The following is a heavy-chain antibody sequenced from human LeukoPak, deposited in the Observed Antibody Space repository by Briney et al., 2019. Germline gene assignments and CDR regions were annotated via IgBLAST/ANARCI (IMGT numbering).Heavy chain of an antibody. Sequence: GASVKVSCKTSGYSFTSYYMHWVRQAPGQGLEWMGIINPSGGSTTYGQNFQGRVTMTTDTSTSTAYMELRSLRSDDTAVYYCYSPGYGTLDAFDIWGQGTMVTVSS. J-gene: IGHJ3*02. D-gene: IGHD2-15*01. CDR2: INPSGGST. CDR3: YSPGYGTLDAFDI. CDR1: GYSFTSYY. V-gene: IGHV1-46*01.